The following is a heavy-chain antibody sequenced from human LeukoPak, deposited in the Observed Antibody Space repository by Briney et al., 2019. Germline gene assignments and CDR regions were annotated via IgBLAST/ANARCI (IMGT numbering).Heavy chain of an antibody. CDR3: GWAIYSSSGGDY. Sequence: SETLSLTCTVSGYSINSGYYWGWIRQPPGKGLEWIGSIYHSGSTYYNPPLKSRVSISVDTSKNQFSLKLSSVTAADTAVYYCGWAIYSSSGGDYWGQGTLVTVSS. J-gene: IGHJ4*02. V-gene: IGHV4-38-2*02. CDR2: IYHSGST. D-gene: IGHD6-6*01. CDR1: GYSINSGYY.